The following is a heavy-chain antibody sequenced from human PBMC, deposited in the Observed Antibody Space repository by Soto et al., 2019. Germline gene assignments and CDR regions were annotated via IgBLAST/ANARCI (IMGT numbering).Heavy chain of an antibody. CDR3: ASTWGVVVTAPGAFDY. V-gene: IGHV1-46*01. CDR1: GYTFTSYY. Sequence: ASVKVSCKASGYTFTSYYMHWVRRAPGQGLEWMGIINPSGGSTSYAQKFQGRVTMTRDTSTSTVYMELSSLRSEDTAVYYCASTWGVVVTAPGAFDYWGQGTLVTVSS. D-gene: IGHD2-21*02. CDR2: INPSGGST. J-gene: IGHJ4*02.